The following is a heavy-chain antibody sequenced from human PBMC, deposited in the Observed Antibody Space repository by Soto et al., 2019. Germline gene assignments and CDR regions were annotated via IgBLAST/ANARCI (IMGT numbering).Heavy chain of an antibody. CDR1: GFTFSNSA. V-gene: IGHV1-58*01. CDR2: IVAGSGNT. Sequence: SVKVSCKASGFTFSNSAVQWVRQARGQRLEWIGWIVAGSGNTNYAQKFQERVTITRDMSTTTAYMELSSLRSVDTAVYYCATDKGDSYGYGNYWGQGTLVTVSS. CDR3: ATDKGDSYGYGNY. J-gene: IGHJ4*02. D-gene: IGHD5-18*01.